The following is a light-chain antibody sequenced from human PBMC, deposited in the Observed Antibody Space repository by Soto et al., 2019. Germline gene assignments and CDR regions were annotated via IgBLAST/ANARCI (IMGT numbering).Light chain of an antibody. V-gene: IGKV1-39*01. CDR1: QSISSY. CDR3: QQSYSTPWT. Sequence: DIQMTQSPSSLSASVGDRFTITCRASQSISSYLNWYQQKPGKAPKLLIYAASSLQSGVPSRFSGSGSGTDFTLTISSLQPEDFATYYCQQSYSTPWTCGQGNKGDIK. J-gene: IGKJ1*01. CDR2: AAS.